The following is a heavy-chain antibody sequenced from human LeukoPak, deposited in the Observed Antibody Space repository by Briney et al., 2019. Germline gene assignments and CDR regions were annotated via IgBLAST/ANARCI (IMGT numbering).Heavy chain of an antibody. CDR3: ARGYGTPAPRYCSGGSCYRRYNWFDP. J-gene: IGHJ5*02. Sequence: SETLSLTCAVYGGSFSGYYWSWIRQPPGKGLEWIGEINHSGSTNYNPSLKSRVTISVDTSKNQFSLKLSSVTAADTAVCYCARGYGTPAPRYCSGGSCYRRYNWFDPWGQGTLVTVSS. CDR2: INHSGST. D-gene: IGHD2-15*01. V-gene: IGHV4-34*01. CDR1: GGSFSGYY.